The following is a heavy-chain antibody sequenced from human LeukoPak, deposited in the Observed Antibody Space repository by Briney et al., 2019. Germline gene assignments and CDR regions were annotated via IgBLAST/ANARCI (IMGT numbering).Heavy chain of an antibody. Sequence: PSETLSLTCTVSGYSISSGYYWGWIRQPPGKGLEWIGAIHHSGGTYYNPSLKSRVTISIDTSKNHFSLKLSSVTAADTAIYYCARDRTTWGGMGYWGQGTLVTVSS. J-gene: IGHJ4*02. CDR3: ARDRTTWGGMGY. V-gene: IGHV4-38-2*02. CDR1: GYSISSGYY. CDR2: IHHSGGT. D-gene: IGHD1-14*01.